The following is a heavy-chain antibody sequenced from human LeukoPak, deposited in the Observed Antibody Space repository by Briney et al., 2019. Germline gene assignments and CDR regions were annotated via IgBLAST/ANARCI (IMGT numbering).Heavy chain of an antibody. J-gene: IGHJ4*02. Sequence: GGTLRLSCVASGFTFSTYGMSWVRQAPGKGLEWVSAISGSGGSTYYADSVKGRFTISRDNSKNSLYLQMNSLRAEDTAVYYCATGKLVESPYFDYWGQGTLVTVSS. CDR2: ISGSGGST. D-gene: IGHD6-6*01. CDR3: ATGKLVESPYFDY. CDR1: GFTFSTYG. V-gene: IGHV3-23*01.